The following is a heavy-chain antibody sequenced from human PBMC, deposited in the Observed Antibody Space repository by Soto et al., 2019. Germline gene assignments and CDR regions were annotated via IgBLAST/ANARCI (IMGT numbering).Heavy chain of an antibody. CDR2: INAGNGNT. CDR3: ARDRRCSGGSCYSGADYYYGMDV. D-gene: IGHD2-15*01. Sequence: VASVKVSCKASGYTFTSYAMHWVRQAPGQRLKWMGWINAGNGNTKYSQKFQGRVTITRDTSASTAYMELSSLRSEDTAVYYCARDRRCSGGSCYSGADYYYGMDVWGQGTTVTVSS. CDR1: GYTFTSYA. V-gene: IGHV1-3*01. J-gene: IGHJ6*02.